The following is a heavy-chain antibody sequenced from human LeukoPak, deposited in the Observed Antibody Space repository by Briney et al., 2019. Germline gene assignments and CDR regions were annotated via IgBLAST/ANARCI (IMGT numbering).Heavy chain of an antibody. CDR1: GSTFTIYA. CDR3: ARELSGSYNY. CDR2: INAGNGNT. D-gene: IGHD1-26*01. J-gene: IGHJ4*02. Sequence: ASVKVSCKASGSTFTIYAMHWVRRAPGQRHEWMGWINAGNGNTKYSQKFQGRVTITRDTSASTAYMELSSLRSEDTAVYYCARELSGSYNYWGQGTLVTVSS. V-gene: IGHV1-3*01.